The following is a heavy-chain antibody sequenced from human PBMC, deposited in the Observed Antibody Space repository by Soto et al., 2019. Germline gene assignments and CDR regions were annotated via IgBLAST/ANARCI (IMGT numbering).Heavy chain of an antibody. CDR1: GFTISSYG. D-gene: IGHD3-9*01. Sequence: EVQLLESGGGLVQPGGSLRLSCAASGFTISSYGMTWVRQAPGKGLEWVSTIRGSDGSTYDADSVKGRFTISRDNSKNTVYLQMNSLRVEDTAVYLCSKDVNYDILAGYYYYWGQGTLVSVSS. CDR2: IRGSDGST. CDR3: SKDVNYDILAGYYYY. J-gene: IGHJ4*02. V-gene: IGHV3-23*01.